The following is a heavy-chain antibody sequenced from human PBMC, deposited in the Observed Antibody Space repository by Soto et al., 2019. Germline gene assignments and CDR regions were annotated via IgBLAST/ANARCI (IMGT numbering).Heavy chain of an antibody. CDR3: AISSAPGQHYSYYAMDV. Sequence: VQLAQSGAEVKTPGSSGRVSCKASGGSFSTYAISWVRQAPGHGLEWMGGIIPFFGTTIYAQEFQGRVTIIADKSTSTAYMDLSGLSSEDTAIYSGAISSAPGQHYSYYAMDVWGQGTTVTVAS. D-gene: IGHD1-1*01. J-gene: IGHJ6*02. CDR1: GGSFSTYA. CDR2: IIPFFGTT. V-gene: IGHV1-69*06.